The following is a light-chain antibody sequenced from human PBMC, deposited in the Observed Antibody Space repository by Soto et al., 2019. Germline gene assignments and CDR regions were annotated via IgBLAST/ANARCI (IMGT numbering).Light chain of an antibody. CDR1: QSINNK. Sequence: EIVMTQSPATLSVSPGEGVTLSCRASQSINNKVAWYQQKPGQAPRLLIYGASTRATGISARFSGSGSGTEFTLTISSLQSEDFAVYYCQQYNNWPPITFGQGTRLEIK. J-gene: IGKJ5*01. CDR3: QQYNNWPPIT. V-gene: IGKV3-15*01. CDR2: GAS.